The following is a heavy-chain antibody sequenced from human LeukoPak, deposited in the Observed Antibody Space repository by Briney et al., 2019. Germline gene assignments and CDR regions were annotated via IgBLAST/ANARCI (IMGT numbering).Heavy chain of an antibody. Sequence: ASVKVSCKASGYTFTSYDINWVRQATGQGLEWMGWISAYNGNTNYAQKLQGRVTMTTDTSTSTAYMELRSLRSDDTAVYYCARAGSWFGELLQGADAFDIWGQGTMVTVSS. CDR1: GYTFTSYD. D-gene: IGHD3-10*01. CDR2: ISAYNGNT. J-gene: IGHJ3*02. V-gene: IGHV1-18*01. CDR3: ARAGSWFGELLQGADAFDI.